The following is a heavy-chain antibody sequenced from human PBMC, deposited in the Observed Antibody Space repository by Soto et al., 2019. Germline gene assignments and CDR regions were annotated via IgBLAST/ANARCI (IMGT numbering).Heavy chain of an antibody. CDR3: ARDSGGNSENYYGLDV. D-gene: IGHD1-1*01. Sequence: QVQLQESGPGLVKPSQTLSLSCNVYGVSVSSGDYYSSWIRQHAGGGLEWIGYIDRSGSTYYKPSLRGRVIMSVDTSTNQIYLRLLSVTAADTAMYYCARDSGGNSENYYGLDVWGHGTTVTVSS. J-gene: IGHJ6*02. CDR2: IDRSGST. CDR1: GVSVSSGDYY. V-gene: IGHV4-31*03.